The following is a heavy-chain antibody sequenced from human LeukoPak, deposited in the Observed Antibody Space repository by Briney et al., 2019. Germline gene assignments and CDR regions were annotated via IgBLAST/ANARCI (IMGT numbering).Heavy chain of an antibody. V-gene: IGHV1-2*02. Sequence: GASVKVSCKASGYAFTGYYMHWVRQAPGQGLEWMGWINPNSGGTNYAQKFQGRVTMTRDTSISTAYMELSRLRSDDTAVYYCAWGSYCSGGTCMFDYWGQGTLVTVSS. CDR2: INPNSGGT. D-gene: IGHD2-15*01. CDR3: AWGSYCSGGTCMFDY. J-gene: IGHJ4*02. CDR1: GYAFTGYY.